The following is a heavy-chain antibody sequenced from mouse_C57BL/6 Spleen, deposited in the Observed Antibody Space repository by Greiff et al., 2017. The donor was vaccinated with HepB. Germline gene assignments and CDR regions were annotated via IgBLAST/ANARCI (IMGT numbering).Heavy chain of an antibody. J-gene: IGHJ2*01. D-gene: IGHD1-1*01. V-gene: IGHV1-69*01. CDR1: GYTFTSYW. Sequence: QVQLQQPGAELVMPGASVKLSCKASGYTFTSYWMHWVKQRPGQGLEWIGEIDPSDSYTNYNQKFKGKSTLTVDKSSSTAYMQLSRLTSEDTAVYYCTTLYYGSSSYYFDYWGQGTTLTVSS. CDR3: TTLYYGSSSYYFDY. CDR2: IDPSDSYT.